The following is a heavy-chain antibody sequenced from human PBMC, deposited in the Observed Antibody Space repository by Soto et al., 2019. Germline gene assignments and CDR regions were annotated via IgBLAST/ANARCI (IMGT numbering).Heavy chain of an antibody. Sequence: ASVKVSCKASGYIFSSYSMHCVRQAPGQRLEWMGWINTGNGDTKYAQKFQGRVTITRDTSATTAYMELSSLRSEDTGVYYCARDSGDYYGYFDYWGQGALVTVSS. CDR3: ARDSGDYYGYFDY. CDR1: GYIFSSYS. CDR2: INTGNGDT. D-gene: IGHD1-26*01. J-gene: IGHJ4*02. V-gene: IGHV1-3*04.